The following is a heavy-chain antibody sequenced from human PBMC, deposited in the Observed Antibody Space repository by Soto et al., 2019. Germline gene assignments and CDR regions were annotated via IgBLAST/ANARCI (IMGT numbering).Heavy chain of an antibody. CDR3: AKVSGIQIIYYYGMDV. V-gene: IGHV3-30*18. D-gene: IGHD3-10*01. CDR1: GFTFSSYG. J-gene: IGHJ6*02. CDR2: ISYDGSNK. Sequence: QVQLVESGGGVVQPGRSLRLSCAASGFTFSSYGMHWVRQAPGKGLEWVAVISYDGSNKYYADSVKGRFTISRDNSKNTLYLQMNSLRAEDTAVYYCAKVSGIQIIYYYGMDVWGQGTTVTVSS.